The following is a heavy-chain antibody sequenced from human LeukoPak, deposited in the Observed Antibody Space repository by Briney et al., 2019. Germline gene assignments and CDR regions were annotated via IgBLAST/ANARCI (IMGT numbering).Heavy chain of an antibody. CDR1: GYTFTGYY. Sequence: GASVKVSCKASGYTFTGYYIHWVRQAPGQGPEWMGWIYPHSGGTNYAQKFQGRVTMTRDTSISTAYMELSRLRSVDTAVYYCARDQVDAGSYFAFFDYWGQGTLVTVSS. V-gene: IGHV1-2*02. D-gene: IGHD1-26*01. CDR2: IYPHSGGT. CDR3: ARDQVDAGSYFAFFDY. J-gene: IGHJ4*02.